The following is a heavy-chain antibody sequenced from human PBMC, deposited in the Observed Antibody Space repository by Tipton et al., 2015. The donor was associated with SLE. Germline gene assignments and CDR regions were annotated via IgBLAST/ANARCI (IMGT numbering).Heavy chain of an antibody. D-gene: IGHD7-27*01. V-gene: IGHV3-21*01. Sequence: SLRLSCAGSGFTFTNAWMNWVRQAPGKGLEWVSSISSSSSYIYYADSVKGRFTISRDNPMNTLFLQMNSLRPENTGVYYCAKSQVHPDQTGPDSWGQGTLVSVSS. J-gene: IGHJ4*02. CDR1: GFTFTNAW. CDR3: AKSQVHPDQTGPDS. CDR2: ISSSSSYI.